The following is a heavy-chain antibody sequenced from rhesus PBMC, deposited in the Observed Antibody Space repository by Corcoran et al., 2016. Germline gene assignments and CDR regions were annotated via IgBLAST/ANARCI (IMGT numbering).Heavy chain of an antibody. CDR2: IYGIGSST. CDR1: GGSISSSY. V-gene: IGHV4-169*01. D-gene: IGHD6-13*01. CDR3: ASSYSSGSYLDY. Sequence: QLQLQESGPGLVKPSETLSVTCAVSGGSISSSYWSWIRQAPGMGLDWIWYIYGIGSSTNYNPSLKSRVTLSVDTSKNQLALKLSSVTAADTAVYYWASSYSSGSYLDYWGQGVLVTVSS. J-gene: IGHJ4*01.